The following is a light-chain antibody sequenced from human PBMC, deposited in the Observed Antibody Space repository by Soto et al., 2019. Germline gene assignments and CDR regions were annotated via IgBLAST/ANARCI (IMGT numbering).Light chain of an antibody. CDR2: DAS. J-gene: IGKJ2*01. CDR3: QQYGDWPPDT. V-gene: IGKV3-20*01. CDR1: QSVSSSY. Sequence: EIVLTQSPDTLSLSPGERATLSCRASQSVSSSYLAWYQQKPGQAPRLLIYDASTRATGVPARFGGSGSGTEFTLTISGLQSEDFAVYYCQQYGDWPPDTFGQGTKVDIK.